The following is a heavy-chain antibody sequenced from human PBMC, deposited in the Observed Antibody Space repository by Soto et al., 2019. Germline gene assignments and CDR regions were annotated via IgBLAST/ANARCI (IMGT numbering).Heavy chain of an antibody. Sequence: PSETLSLTCTVSGGSISSGGYYWSWIRQHPGKGLEWIGYIYYSGSTYYNPSLKSRVTISADTSKNQFSLKLTSVTAADTAVYYCARGSTTEKVDSWGQGTLVTAPQ. J-gene: IGHJ4*02. V-gene: IGHV4-30-4*08. CDR3: ARGSTTEKVDS. CDR2: IYYSGST. D-gene: IGHD4-17*01. CDR1: GGSISSGGYY.